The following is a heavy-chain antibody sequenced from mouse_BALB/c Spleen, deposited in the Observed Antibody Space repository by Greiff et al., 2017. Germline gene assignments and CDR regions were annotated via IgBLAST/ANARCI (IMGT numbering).Heavy chain of an antibody. Sequence: EVKLLESGPELVKPGASVKMSCKASGYTFTSYVMHWVKQKPGQGLEWIGYINPYNDGTKYNEKFKGKATLTSDKSSSTAYMELSSLTSEDSAVYYCAKGAYYGNRAWFAYWGQGTLVTVSA. CDR3: AKGAYYGNRAWFAY. V-gene: IGHV1-14*01. J-gene: IGHJ3*01. D-gene: IGHD2-10*01. CDR2: INPYNDGT. CDR1: GYTFTSYV.